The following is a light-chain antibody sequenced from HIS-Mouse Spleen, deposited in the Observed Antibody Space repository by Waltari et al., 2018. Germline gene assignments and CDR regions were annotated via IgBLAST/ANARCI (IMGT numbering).Light chain of an antibody. V-gene: IGLV2-14*03. CDR1: SSDVGGYNY. Sequence: QSALTQPASVSGSPVQSITISCTGTSSDVGGYNYVSWYQQHPGQAPKLMIYDVSNRPSGVSPRFSGSTSGNTASLTISGLQAEDEADYYCSSYTSSSTRVFGTGTKVTVL. CDR3: SSYTSSSTRV. J-gene: IGLJ1*01. CDR2: DVS.